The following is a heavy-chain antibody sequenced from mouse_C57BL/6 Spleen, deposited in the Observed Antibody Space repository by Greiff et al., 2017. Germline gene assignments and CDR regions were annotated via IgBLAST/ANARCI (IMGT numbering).Heavy chain of an antibody. V-gene: IGHV6-6*01. J-gene: IGHJ4*01. D-gene: IGHD2-4*01. CDR2: IRNKANNPAT. CDR1: GFTFSDAW. CDR3: TTIYYDYPYYYAMDY. Sequence: EVMLMESGGGLVQPGGSMKLSCAASGFTFSDAWMDWVRQSPEKGLEWVAEIRNKANNPATYYAESVKGRFTISRDDSKSSVYLQMNSLRAEDTGIYYCTTIYYDYPYYYAMDYWGQGTSVTVSS.